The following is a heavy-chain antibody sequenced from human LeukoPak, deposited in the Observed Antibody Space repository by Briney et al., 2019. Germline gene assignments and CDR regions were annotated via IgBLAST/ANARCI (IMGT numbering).Heavy chain of an antibody. V-gene: IGHV3-30*02. J-gene: IGHJ6*02. CDR3: AKDRGRVYYYGMDV. CDR1: GFTFSSYG. Sequence: GGSLRLSCAASGFTFSSYGMHWVRQAPGKGLEWVAVIWYDGSNKYYADSVKGRFTISRDNSKNTLCLQMNSLRAEDTALYYCAKDRGRVYYYGMDVWGQGTTVTVSS. CDR2: IWYDGSNK. D-gene: IGHD3-10*01.